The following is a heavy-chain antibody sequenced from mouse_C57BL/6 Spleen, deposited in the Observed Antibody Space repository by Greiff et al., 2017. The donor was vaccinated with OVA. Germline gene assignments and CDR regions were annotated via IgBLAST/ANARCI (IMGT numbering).Heavy chain of an antibody. J-gene: IGHJ2*01. Sequence: EVHLVESGGGLVKPGGSLKLSCAASGFTFSDYGMHWVRQAPEKGLEWVAYISSGSSTIYYADTVTGRFTISSDNAKTTLFLQMTSLRSEDTAMYYCARDYDYDVGGYYFDYWGQGTTLTVSS. CDR1: GFTFSDYG. CDR2: ISSGSSTI. V-gene: IGHV5-17*01. CDR3: ARDYDYDVGGYYFDY. D-gene: IGHD2-4*01.